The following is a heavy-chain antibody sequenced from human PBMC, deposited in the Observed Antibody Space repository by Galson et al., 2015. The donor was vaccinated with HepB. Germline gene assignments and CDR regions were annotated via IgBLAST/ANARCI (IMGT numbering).Heavy chain of an antibody. V-gene: IGHV3-33*01. CDR2: IRYDGRNK. CDR3: TGDRFETNPMDVVPGKIVK. CDR1: GFTFSRYG. J-gene: IGHJ4*02. Sequence: SLRLSCAASGFTFSRYGMQWVRQAPGKGLEWVADIRYDGRNKYYADSVRGRFSISRDNSKKTLDLQMDSLRDEDTAVYYCTGDRFETNPMDVVPGKIVKWGQGTLVTVSS. D-gene: IGHD2/OR15-2a*01.